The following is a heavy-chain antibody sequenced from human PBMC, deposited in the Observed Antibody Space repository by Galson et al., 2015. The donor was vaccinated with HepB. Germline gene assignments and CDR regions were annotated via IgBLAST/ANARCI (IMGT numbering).Heavy chain of an antibody. J-gene: IGHJ4*02. V-gene: IGHV3-30-3*01. Sequence: SLRLSCAASGFTFSTYSMRWVRQAPGKGLEWVAAISDTGNFKVYADSVKGRFTLSRDNSQNALYVQMDNLRVEDTAMYFCARDFAWNYDYWGQGTLVAVSS. CDR1: GFTFSTYS. CDR2: ISDTGNFK. D-gene: IGHD1-7*01. CDR3: ARDFAWNYDY.